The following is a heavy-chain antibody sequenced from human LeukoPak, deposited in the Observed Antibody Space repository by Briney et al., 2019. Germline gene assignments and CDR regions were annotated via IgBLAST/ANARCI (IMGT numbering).Heavy chain of an antibody. D-gene: IGHD5-18*01. V-gene: IGHV3-21*04. CDR2: ISSSSSYI. CDR1: GFTFSSST. J-gene: IGHJ4*02. Sequence: PGGSLRLSCAASGFTFSSSTMNWVRQAPGKGPEWVSSISSSSSYIFYADSVKGRFTISRDNSKNTLYLQMNSLRAEDTAVYYCAKVGDVVYSYGPLEYYFDYWGQGTLVTVSS. CDR3: AKVGDVVYSYGPLEYYFDY.